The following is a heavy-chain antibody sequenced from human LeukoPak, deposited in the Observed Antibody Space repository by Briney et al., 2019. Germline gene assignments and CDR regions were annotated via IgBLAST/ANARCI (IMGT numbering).Heavy chain of an antibody. CDR2: MNPNSGDT. D-gene: IGHD3-10*01. CDR1: GYIFSIND. CDR3: ARGPFGSGSFLDY. Sequence: ASVKVSCKASGYIFSINDINWVRQAAGQGLEWMGWMNPNSGDTGYTQKFQGRVAMTRSTSITTAYMELSSLRSEDTAVYYCARGPFGSGSFLDYWGQGTLVTVSS. V-gene: IGHV1-8*01. J-gene: IGHJ4*02.